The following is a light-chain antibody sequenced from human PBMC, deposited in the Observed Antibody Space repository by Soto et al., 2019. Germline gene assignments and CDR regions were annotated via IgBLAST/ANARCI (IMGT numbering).Light chain of an antibody. J-gene: IGLJ1*01. V-gene: IGLV2-23*02. CDR2: EVS. CDR3: CSYAGSSTLYV. Sequence: QCALTQPASVSGSPGQSITISCTGTSSDVGSYNLVSWYQQHPGKAPKLMIYEVSKRPSGVSNRFSGSKSGNTASLTISGLQAEDEADYYCCSYAGSSTLYVLGTGTKLTVL. CDR1: SSDVGSYNL.